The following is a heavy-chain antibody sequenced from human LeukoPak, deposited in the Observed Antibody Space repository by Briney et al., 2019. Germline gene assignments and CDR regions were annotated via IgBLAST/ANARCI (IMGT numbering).Heavy chain of an antibody. D-gene: IGHD6-13*01. J-gene: IGHJ6*02. V-gene: IGHV1-8*01. CDR2: MNPNSGNT. CDR3: ACVSYSSSWYLIGTRTDYGMDV. Sequence: ASVKVSCKASGYTFTSYDINWVRQATGQGLEWMGWMNPNSGNTGYAQKFQGRVTMTRNTSISTAYMELSSLRSEDTAVYYCACVSYSSSWYLIGTRTDYGMDVWGQGTTVTVSS. CDR1: GYTFTSYD.